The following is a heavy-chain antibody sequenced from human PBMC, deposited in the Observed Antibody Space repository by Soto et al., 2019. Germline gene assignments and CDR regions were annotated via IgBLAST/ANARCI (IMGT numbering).Heavy chain of an antibody. D-gene: IGHD6-19*01. CDR2: IYYSGST. CDR3: ARQGAVAGRSAFDY. J-gene: IGHJ4*02. Sequence: SETLSLTCTVSGGSISSSSYYWGWIRQPPGKGLEWIGSIYYSGSTYYNPSLKSRVTISVDTSKNQFSLKLSSVTAADTAVYYCARQGAVAGRSAFDYWGQGTLVTVSS. V-gene: IGHV4-39*01. CDR1: GGSISSSSYY.